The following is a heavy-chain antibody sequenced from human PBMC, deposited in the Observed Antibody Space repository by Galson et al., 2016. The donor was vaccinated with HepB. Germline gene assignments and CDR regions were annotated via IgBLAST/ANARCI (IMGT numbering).Heavy chain of an antibody. CDR2: INGFSTYT. Sequence: SLRLSCAASGFTYSDYSMNWVRQAPGKGLEWVSSINGFSTYTKYADSVKGRFTISRDNAQNSLYLEMNSLRPEDTAVYFCARDSYTSGWYLAGHFDSWGQGTLVTVSS. V-gene: IGHV3-21*01. D-gene: IGHD6-19*01. CDR1: GFTYSDYS. CDR3: ARDSYTSGWYLAGHFDS. J-gene: IGHJ4*02.